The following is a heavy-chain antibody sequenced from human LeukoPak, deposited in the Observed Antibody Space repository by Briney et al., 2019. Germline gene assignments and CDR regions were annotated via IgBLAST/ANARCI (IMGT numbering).Heavy chain of an antibody. CDR1: GFTFSIYT. D-gene: IGHD2-2*01. J-gene: IGHJ4*02. CDR3: AREGDRHCTLDS. Sequence: GGSLGLSCADSGFTFSIYTMHWFRQAPGTGLEWVAVISNDGGYINYIDSVRGRFTISRDNSKNTLYLQMNSLRPEDTAVYYCAREGDRHCTLDSWGRGTLVTVSS. V-gene: IGHV3-30*04. CDR2: ISNDGGYI.